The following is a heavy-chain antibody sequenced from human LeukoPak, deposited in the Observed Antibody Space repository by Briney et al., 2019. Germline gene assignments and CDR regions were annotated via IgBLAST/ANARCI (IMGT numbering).Heavy chain of an antibody. Sequence: SETLSLTCTVSGGSINSSSYYWGWIRQPPGKGLEWIGSIYYSGSTYYNPSLKSRVTISVDSSKNQFSLQLSSVTAADTAVYYCAAVYWGGGSCYDSRGWFDPWGQGTLVTVSS. J-gene: IGHJ5*02. D-gene: IGHD2-15*01. CDR3: AAVYWGGGSCYDSRGWFDP. CDR2: IYYSGST. CDR1: GGSINSSSYY. V-gene: IGHV4-39*07.